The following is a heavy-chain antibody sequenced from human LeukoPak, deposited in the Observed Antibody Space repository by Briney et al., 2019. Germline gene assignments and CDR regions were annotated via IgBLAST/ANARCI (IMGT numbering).Heavy chain of an antibody. Sequence: PGGSLRLSCVVSGFGFSDSYMTWIRQTPGKGLEWLAYISGSGSDIYYADSVKGRFTISRDNAKNSLYLQMNSLRAEDTALYYCAREDEDGQKLGAFDIWGQGTMVTVSS. CDR2: ISGSGSDI. J-gene: IGHJ3*02. D-gene: IGHD5-24*01. CDR1: GFGFSDSY. V-gene: IGHV3-11*04. CDR3: AREDEDGQKLGAFDI.